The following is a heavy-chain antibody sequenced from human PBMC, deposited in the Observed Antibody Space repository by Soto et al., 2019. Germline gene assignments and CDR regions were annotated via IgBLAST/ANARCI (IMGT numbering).Heavy chain of an antibody. CDR3: ARAHYSSGWYQFDY. V-gene: IGHV3-33*01. CDR2: IWYDGSNK. D-gene: IGHD6-19*01. CDR1: GFTFSSYG. Sequence: PGGSLRLSCAASGFTFSSYGMHWVRQAPGKGLEWVAVIWYDGSNKYYADSVKGRFTISRDNSKNTLYLQMNSLRAEDTAVYYCARAHYSSGWYQFDYWGQGTLVTVSS. J-gene: IGHJ4*02.